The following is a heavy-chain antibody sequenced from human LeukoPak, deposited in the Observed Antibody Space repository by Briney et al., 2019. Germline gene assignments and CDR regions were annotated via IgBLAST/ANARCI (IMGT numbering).Heavy chain of an antibody. V-gene: IGHV3-53*01. CDR1: GFTVSSNY. Sequence: GGSLRLSCAASGFTVSSNYMSWVRQAPGKGLEWVSVIYSGGRTYYGDSVKGRFTISRDNSKNTLYLQMNSLRAADTDVYSCARVPGGAGPRMAWGQGTLVTVSS. D-gene: IGHD6-19*01. J-gene: IGHJ5*02. CDR3: ARVPGGAGPRMA. CDR2: IYSGGRT.